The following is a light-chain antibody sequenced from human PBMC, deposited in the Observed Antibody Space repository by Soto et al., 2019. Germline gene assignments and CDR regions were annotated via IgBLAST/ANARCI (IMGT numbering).Light chain of an antibody. V-gene: IGKV1-5*03. CDR2: KAS. Sequence: PSTLSASVGDRVTITCRASQSINIWLAWYQQKPGKAPKLLIYKASTLESGVPSRFSGSGSGTEFTLTISSLQPDDFATYYCQQYDSYSWTFGQGTKVDIK. J-gene: IGKJ1*01. CDR1: QSINIW. CDR3: QQYDSYSWT.